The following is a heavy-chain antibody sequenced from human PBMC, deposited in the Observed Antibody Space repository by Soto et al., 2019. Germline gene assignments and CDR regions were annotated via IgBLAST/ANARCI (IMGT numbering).Heavy chain of an antibody. CDR3: ARSPDRITLDWYFDL. CDR2: IIHIFGTA. Sequence: QVQLVQSGAEVKKPGSSVKVSCKASGGTFSSYAISWVRQAPGQGLEWMGGIIHIFGTANYAQKFQGRVTITADESTSTAYMELSSLRSEDTAVYYCARSPDRITLDWYFDLWGRGTLVTVSS. J-gene: IGHJ2*01. CDR1: GGTFSSYA. V-gene: IGHV1-69*01. D-gene: IGHD3-10*01.